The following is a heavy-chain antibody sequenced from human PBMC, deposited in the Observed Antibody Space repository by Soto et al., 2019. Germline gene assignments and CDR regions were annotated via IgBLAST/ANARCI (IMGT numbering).Heavy chain of an antibody. CDR3: ARGIAVEGYYYYHGMDV. V-gene: IGHV1-46*01. J-gene: IGHJ6*01. CDR2: INPSGGGT. CDR1: GYTFTSYY. D-gene: IGHD6-19*01. Sequence: GASVKVSCKASGYTFTSYYIHWVRQAPGQGLEWMGIINPSGGGTNDAQKFQGRVTMTTDTSTSTVYMELSSLRSDDTAVYYCARGIAVEGYYYYHGMDVWGRGTTVTVSS.